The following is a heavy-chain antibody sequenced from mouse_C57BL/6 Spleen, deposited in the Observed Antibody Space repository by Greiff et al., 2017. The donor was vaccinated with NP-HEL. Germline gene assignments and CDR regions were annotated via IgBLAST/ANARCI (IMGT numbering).Heavy chain of an antibody. CDR2: IFPGSGST. Sequence: QVQLQQSGPELVKPGASVKISCKASGYTFTDYYINWVKQRPGQGLEWIGWIFPGSGSTYYNEKFKGKATLTVDKSSSTAYMLLSRLTSEDSAVYDGARGRVSTTVGGYFDVWGTGTTVTVSS. CDR3: ARGRVSTTVGGYFDV. V-gene: IGHV1-75*01. CDR1: GYTFTDYY. J-gene: IGHJ1*03. D-gene: IGHD1-1*01.